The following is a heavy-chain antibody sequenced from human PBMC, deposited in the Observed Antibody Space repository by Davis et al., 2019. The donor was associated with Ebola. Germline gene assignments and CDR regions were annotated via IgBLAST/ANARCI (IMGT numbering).Heavy chain of an antibody. Sequence: ASVKVSCKASGYTFANYDINWVRQAAGQGLEWMGWMNPNSGNTGYVQKFQGRVTMTSNTSISTAYMELSSLTSEDTAVYYWARAPRHYDILTGSRYYYGMDVWGQGTTVTVSS. V-gene: IGHV1-8*01. CDR3: ARAPRHYDILTGSRYYYGMDV. D-gene: IGHD3-9*01. J-gene: IGHJ6*02. CDR1: GYTFANYD. CDR2: MNPNSGNT.